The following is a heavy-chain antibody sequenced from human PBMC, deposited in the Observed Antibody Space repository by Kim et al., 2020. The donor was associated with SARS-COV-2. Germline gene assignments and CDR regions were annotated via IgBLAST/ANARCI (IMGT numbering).Heavy chain of an antibody. V-gene: IGHV3-30-3*02. D-gene: IGHD2-2*01. CDR3: AKPGEGSTSPFDY. Sequence: YAGAVKTRFTISRDNSKNTLYLQMNSLRAEATAVYYCAKPGEGSTSPFDYWDQGTLVTVSS. J-gene: IGHJ4*01.